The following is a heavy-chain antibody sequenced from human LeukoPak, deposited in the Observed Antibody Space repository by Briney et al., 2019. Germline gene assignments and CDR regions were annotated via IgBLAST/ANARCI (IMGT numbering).Heavy chain of an antibody. CDR3: ARVDIVVVPAARFYYFDY. Sequence: SETLSLTCTASGGSISSGSYYWSWIRQPAGKGLEWIGRIYTSGSTNYNPSLKSRVTISVDTSKNQFSLKLSSVTAADTAVYYCARVDIVVVPAARFYYFDYWGQGTLVTVSS. CDR2: IYTSGST. CDR1: GGSISSGSYY. V-gene: IGHV4-61*02. J-gene: IGHJ4*02. D-gene: IGHD2-2*01.